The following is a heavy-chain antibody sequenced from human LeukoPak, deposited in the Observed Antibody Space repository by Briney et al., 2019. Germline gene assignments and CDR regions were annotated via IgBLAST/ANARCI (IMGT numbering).Heavy chain of an antibody. V-gene: IGHV3-23*01. J-gene: IGHJ4*02. D-gene: IGHD5-18*01. Sequence: PGGSLRLYCAASGFTFSSYAMSWVRQAPGKGLEWVSAISGSGGSTYYADSVKGRFTISRDNSKNTLYLQMNSLRAEDTAVYYCAKHEEMATAIGYWGQGTLVTVSS. CDR2: ISGSGGST. CDR1: GFTFSSYA. CDR3: AKHEEMATAIGY.